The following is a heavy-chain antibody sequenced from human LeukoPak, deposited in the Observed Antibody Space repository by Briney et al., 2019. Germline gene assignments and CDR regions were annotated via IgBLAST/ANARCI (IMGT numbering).Heavy chain of an antibody. D-gene: IGHD6-19*01. CDR3: ARDPGAHTDSGN. CDR1: GGSISSSSYY. CDR2: IYYSGST. Sequence: ASETLSLTCTVSGGSISSSSYYWGWIRQPPGKGLEWIGSIYYSGSTYYNPSLKSRVTISVDTSKNQFSLKLSSVTAADTAIYYCARDPGAHTDSGNWGQGTLVTVSS. V-gene: IGHV4-39*07. J-gene: IGHJ4*02.